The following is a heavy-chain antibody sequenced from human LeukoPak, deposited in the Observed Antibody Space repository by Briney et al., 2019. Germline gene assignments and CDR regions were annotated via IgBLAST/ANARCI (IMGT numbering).Heavy chain of an antibody. V-gene: IGHV3-48*04. CDR3: ARDLGYYHGVFDF. CDR1: GFTFKTHS. J-gene: IGHJ4*02. Sequence: PGGSLRLSCVASGFTFKTHSMNWVRQAPGRGLEWVSYISSTGRTIYYADSVKGRFTISRDNAKNSLYLQMNSLRAEDTAVYYCARDLGYYHGVFDFWGQGILVTVSS. CDR2: ISSTGRTI. D-gene: IGHD3-22*01.